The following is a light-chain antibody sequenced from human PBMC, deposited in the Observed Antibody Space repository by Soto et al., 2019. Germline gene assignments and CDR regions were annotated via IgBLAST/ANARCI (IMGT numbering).Light chain of an antibody. V-gene: IGKV4-1*01. J-gene: IGKJ2*03. CDR3: QQYYSRRS. CDR1: QSVLYTSNNKNY. Sequence: DIVMTQSPDSLAVSLGERATIDCKSSQSVLYTSNNKNYLAWYQQKPGQPPKLLIYWASTRESGVPDRFSGSGSGTDFTLTISSPQPEDVAVYYCQQYYSRRSFGQGTKLEIK. CDR2: WAS.